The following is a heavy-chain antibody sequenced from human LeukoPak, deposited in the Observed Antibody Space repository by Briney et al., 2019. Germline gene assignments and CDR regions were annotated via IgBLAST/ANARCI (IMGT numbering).Heavy chain of an antibody. Sequence: GASVKVSCKASGYTFTSYDINWVRQATGQGPEWMGWMNPNSGNTGYAQKFQGRVTITRNASISTAYMELSSLRSEDTAVYYCARGWKGYMDVWGKGTTVTVSS. CDR2: MNPNSGNT. CDR1: GYTFTSYD. J-gene: IGHJ6*03. V-gene: IGHV1-8*03. D-gene: IGHD1-1*01. CDR3: ARGWKGYMDV.